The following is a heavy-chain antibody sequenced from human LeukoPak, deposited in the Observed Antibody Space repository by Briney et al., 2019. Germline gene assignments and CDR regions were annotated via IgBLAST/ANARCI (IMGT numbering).Heavy chain of an antibody. V-gene: IGHV1-8*01. J-gene: IGHJ4*02. CDR1: GYTFASYD. Sequence: ASVKVSCKASGYTFASYDINWVRQATGQGLEWMGWMNPNSGNTGYAQKFQGRVTMTRNTSISTAYMELSSLRSEGTAVYYCAISIGVDYDNSGYPFDYWGQGTLVTVSS. CDR2: MNPNSGNT. D-gene: IGHD3-22*01. CDR3: AISIGVDYDNSGYPFDY.